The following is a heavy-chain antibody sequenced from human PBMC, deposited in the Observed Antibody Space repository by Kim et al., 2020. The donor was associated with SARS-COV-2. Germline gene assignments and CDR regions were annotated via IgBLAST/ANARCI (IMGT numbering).Heavy chain of an antibody. Sequence: GGSLRLSCAASGFTFSSYAMSWVRQAPGKGLEWVSAISGSGGSTYYADSVKGRFTISRDNSKNTLYLQMNSLRAEDTAVYYCAKVGSSWHHGYYYGMDVWGQGTTVTVSS. CDR3: AKVGSSWHHGYYYGMDV. J-gene: IGHJ6*02. D-gene: IGHD6-13*01. CDR1: GFTFSSYA. CDR2: ISGSGGST. V-gene: IGHV3-23*01.